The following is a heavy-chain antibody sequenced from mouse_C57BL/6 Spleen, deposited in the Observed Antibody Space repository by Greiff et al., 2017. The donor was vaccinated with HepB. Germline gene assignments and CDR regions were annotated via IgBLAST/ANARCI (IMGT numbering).Heavy chain of an antibody. D-gene: IGHD2-4*01. CDR2: ISSGGSYT. CDR1: GFTFSSYG. Sequence: VQLKESGGDLVKPGGSLKLSCAASGFTFSSYGMSWVRQTPDKRLEWVATISSGGSYTYYPDSVKGRFTISRDNAKNTLYLQMSSLKSEDTAMYYCARRGYDYDGYYYAMDYWGQGTSVTVSS. V-gene: IGHV5-6*01. CDR3: ARRGYDYDGYYYAMDY. J-gene: IGHJ4*01.